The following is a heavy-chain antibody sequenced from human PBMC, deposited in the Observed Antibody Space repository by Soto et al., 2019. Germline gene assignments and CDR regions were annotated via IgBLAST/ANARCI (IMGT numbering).Heavy chain of an antibody. CDR2: FDPEDGET. Sequence: ASVKVSCKVSGYTLTELSMHRVRQAPGKGLEWKGGFDPEDGETIYAQKFQGRVTMTEDTSTDTAYMELSSLSFEDTAVYYCATGVAYCGGDCYSIDAFDIWGQGTMVTVSS. CDR3: ATGVAYCGGDCYSIDAFDI. D-gene: IGHD2-21*02. CDR1: GYTLTELS. V-gene: IGHV1-24*01. J-gene: IGHJ3*02.